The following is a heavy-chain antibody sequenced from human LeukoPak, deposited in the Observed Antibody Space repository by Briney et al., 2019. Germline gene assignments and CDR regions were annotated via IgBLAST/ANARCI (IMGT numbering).Heavy chain of an antibody. V-gene: IGHV3-7*03. CDR1: GFTFSSYW. CDR2: IKQGGSEK. J-gene: IGHJ4*02. D-gene: IGHD3-9*01. Sequence: PGGSLRLSCAASGFTFSSYWMSWVRQAPGKGLEWVANIKQGGSEKYYVDSVKGRFTISRDNAKNSLYLQMNSLRAEDTAVYYCARDLAEHYDILTGYYFVDYWGQGTLVTVSS. CDR3: ARDLAEHYDILTGYYFVDY.